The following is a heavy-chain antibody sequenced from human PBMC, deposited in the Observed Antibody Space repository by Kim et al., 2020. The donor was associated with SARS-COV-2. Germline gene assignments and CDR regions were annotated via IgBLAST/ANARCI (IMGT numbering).Heavy chain of an antibody. CDR1: GGTFSSYA. CDR2: IIPIFGTA. V-gene: IGHV1-69*13. D-gene: IGHD2-15*01. CDR3: ARDNCSGGSCYPREY. J-gene: IGHJ4*02. Sequence: SVKVSCKASGGTFSSYAISWVRQAPGQGLEWMGGIIPIFGTANYAQKFQGRVTITADESTSTAYMELSSLRSEDTAVYYCARDNCSGGSCYPREYWGQGTLVTVSS.